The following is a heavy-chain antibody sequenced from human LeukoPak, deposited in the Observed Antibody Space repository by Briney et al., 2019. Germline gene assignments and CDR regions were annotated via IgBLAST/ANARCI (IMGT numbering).Heavy chain of an antibody. D-gene: IGHD3-3*01. Sequence: PGGSLRLSCAASGFTFSSYGMRWVRQAPGKGLEWVAVISYDGSNKYYADSVKGRFTISRDNSKNTLYLQMNSLRAEDTAVYYCALLEWRKSFDYWGQGTLVTVSS. CDR2: ISYDGSNK. J-gene: IGHJ4*02. V-gene: IGHV3-30*03. CDR1: GFTFSSYG. CDR3: ALLEWRKSFDY.